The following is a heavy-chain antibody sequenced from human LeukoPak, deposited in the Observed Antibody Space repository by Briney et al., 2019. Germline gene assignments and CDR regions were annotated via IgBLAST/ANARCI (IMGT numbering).Heavy chain of an antibody. CDR1: GFTFSKYD. D-gene: IGHD4-17*01. CDR2: ISDSGDQT. J-gene: IGHJ4*02. CDR3: AKEITLTTAYFDY. Sequence: PGGSLRLSCVASGFTFSKYDMSWVRQAPGKALEWVSGISDSGDQTYYADSVRARFTISRDNSKNTLYLQVNSLRAEDTALYYCAKEITLTTAYFDYWGQGTLVTVSS. V-gene: IGHV3-23*01.